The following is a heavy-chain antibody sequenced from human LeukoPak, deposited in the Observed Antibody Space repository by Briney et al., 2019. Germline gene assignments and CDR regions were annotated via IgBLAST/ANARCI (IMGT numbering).Heavy chain of an antibody. Sequence: GGSLRLSCAASGFTFSSYAMSWVRQAPGKGLEWVSAISGSGGSTYYADSAKGRFTISRDNSKNTLYLQMNSLRAEDTAVYYCAKSLTWDSSGYYAGWGQGTLVTVSS. CDR2: ISGSGGST. J-gene: IGHJ4*02. V-gene: IGHV3-23*01. CDR3: AKSLTWDSSGYYAG. D-gene: IGHD3-22*01. CDR1: GFTFSSYA.